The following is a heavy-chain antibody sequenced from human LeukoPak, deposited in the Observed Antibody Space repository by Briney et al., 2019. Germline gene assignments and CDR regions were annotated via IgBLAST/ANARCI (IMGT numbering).Heavy chain of an antibody. D-gene: IGHD4-17*01. J-gene: IGHJ4*02. CDR3: AKDGDYETNFDY. CDR2: ITGGGGNT. Sequence: GGSLRLSCAASGFTFSSFAMSWVRQAPGKGLEWVSAITGGGGNTYYADSVKGRFTISRDNSKNTLYLQMNSLRVEDTAVYYCAKDGDYETNFDYWGQGTLVTVSS. CDR1: GFTFSSFA. V-gene: IGHV3-23*01.